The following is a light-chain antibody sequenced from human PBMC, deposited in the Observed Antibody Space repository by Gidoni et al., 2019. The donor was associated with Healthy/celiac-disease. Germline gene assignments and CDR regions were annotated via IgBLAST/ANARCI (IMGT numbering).Light chain of an antibody. CDR1: QSISIW. CDR3: QQYNSYSPT. Sequence: DVQMTPAHSTLSASVGDSVTITCRASQSISIWLAWYQQNPGKAPKLLIYDASSLERGVPSSFSGSGSGPEFPLTIRSLQPDDFATYYRQQYNSYSPTFGQGTKLEIK. CDR2: DAS. J-gene: IGKJ2*01. V-gene: IGKV1-5*01.